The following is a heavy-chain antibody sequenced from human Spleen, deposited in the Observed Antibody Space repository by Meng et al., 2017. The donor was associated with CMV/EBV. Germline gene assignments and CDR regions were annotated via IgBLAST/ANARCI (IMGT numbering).Heavy chain of an antibody. Sequence: GSLRLSCTVSGYSITSGYYWAWVRQPPGKGPEFIVTIHHGGSTYYNPSLTSRVSVSVDTSKNQFSLRLSPVTVADTAVYYCAKRDHPAGAAGAMDVWGQGTTVTVSS. CDR2: IHHGGST. D-gene: IGHD6-13*01. V-gene: IGHV4-38-2*02. J-gene: IGHJ6*02. CDR3: AKRDHPAGAAGAMDV. CDR1: GYSITSGYY.